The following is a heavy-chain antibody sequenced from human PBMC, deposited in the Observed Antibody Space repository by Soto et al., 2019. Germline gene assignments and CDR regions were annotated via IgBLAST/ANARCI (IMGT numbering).Heavy chain of an antibody. CDR2: IYWDGDK. D-gene: IGHD4-17*01. CDR1: GFSFNRSGMS. J-gene: IGHJ4*02. Sequence: SGPTLVNPTQTLTLTCTFSGFSFNRSGMSVGWIRQPPGKGLEWLALIYWDGDKRYSPSLKTRLAISKDASRSQVVLTMTDLDPVDTATYYYAHSQADRCDYYRQFAFWGQGTRVTVS. V-gene: IGHV2-5*02. CDR3: AHSQADRCDYYRQFAF.